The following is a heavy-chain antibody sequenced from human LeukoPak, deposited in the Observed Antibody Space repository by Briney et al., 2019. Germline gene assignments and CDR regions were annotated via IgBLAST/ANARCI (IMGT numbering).Heavy chain of an antibody. V-gene: IGHV3-30*01. D-gene: IGHD5-24*01. CDR2: ISYDGSNK. Sequence: GGSLRLSCAASGFTFSSYAMHWVRQAPGKGLEWVAVISYDGSNKYYADSVKGRFTISRDNSKNTLYLQMNSLRAEDTAVYYCARDGRDGYPLDYWGHGALVTVSS. CDR1: GFTFSSYA. J-gene: IGHJ4*01. CDR3: ARDGRDGYPLDY.